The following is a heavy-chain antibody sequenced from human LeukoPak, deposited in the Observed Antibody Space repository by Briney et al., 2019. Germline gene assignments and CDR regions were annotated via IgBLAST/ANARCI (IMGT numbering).Heavy chain of an antibody. D-gene: IGHD5-12*01. CDR1: GGSFSGYY. CDR3: ARRNGQDIVPTFRRRYYFDY. J-gene: IGHJ4*02. CDR2: INHSGST. Sequence: SETLSLTCAVFGGSFSGYYWSWIRQPPGKGLEWIGEINHSGSTNYDPSLKSRVSISVDTSKNQFSLKLSSVTAADTAVYYCARRNGQDIVPTFRRRYYFDYWGQGTLVTVSS. V-gene: IGHV4-34*01.